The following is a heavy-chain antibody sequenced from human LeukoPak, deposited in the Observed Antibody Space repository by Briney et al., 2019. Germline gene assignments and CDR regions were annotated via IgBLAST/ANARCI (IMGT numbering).Heavy chain of an antibody. V-gene: IGHV3-74*01. CDR1: GFTFSSYW. Sequence: GGSLRLSCAASGFTFSSYWMHWVRHAPGKGLVWVSRINSDGSSTSYADSVKGRFTISRDNAKNTLYLQMNSLRAEDTAVYYCAKDLSGGYDYFDYWGQGTLVTVSS. CDR3: AKDLSGGYDYFDY. D-gene: IGHD5-12*01. CDR2: INSDGSST. J-gene: IGHJ4*02.